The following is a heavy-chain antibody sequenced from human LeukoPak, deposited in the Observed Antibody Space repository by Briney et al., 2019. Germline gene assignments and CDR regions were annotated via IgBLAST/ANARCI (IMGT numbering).Heavy chain of an antibody. V-gene: IGHV4-4*07. CDR2: IYTSGST. Sequence: PSETLSLTCTVSGGSISSYHWSWIRQPAGKGLEWIGRIYTSGSTNYNPSLKSRVTMSVDTSKNQFSLKLSSVTAADTAVYYCARELKYYYDSSGYYSYYFDYWGQGTLVTVSS. J-gene: IGHJ4*02. D-gene: IGHD3-22*01. CDR3: ARELKYYYDSSGYYSYYFDY. CDR1: GGSISSYH.